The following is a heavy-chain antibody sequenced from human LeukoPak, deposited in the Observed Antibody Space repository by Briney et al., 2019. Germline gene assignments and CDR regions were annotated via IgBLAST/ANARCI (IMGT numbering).Heavy chain of an antibody. CDR2: IYHSGST. D-gene: IGHD5-24*01. V-gene: IGHV4-30-2*01. CDR3: ATRRDGYNTNWFDP. J-gene: IGHJ5*02. Sequence: SETLSLTCAVSGGSISSGGYSWSWIRQPPGKGLEWIGYIYHSGSTYYNPSLKSRVTISVDRSKNQFSLELSSVTAADTAVYYCATRRDGYNTNWFDPWGQGTLVTVSS. CDR1: GGSISSGGYS.